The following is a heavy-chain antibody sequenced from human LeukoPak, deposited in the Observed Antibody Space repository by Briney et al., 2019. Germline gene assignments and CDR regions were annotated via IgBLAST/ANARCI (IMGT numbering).Heavy chain of an antibody. CDR2: TSTSSSTI. CDR3: ARGPAVADYFQYYLMDV. Sequence: PGGSLRLSCAASGFTFIDYSMNWVRQAPGKGLEWVSYTSTSSSTIYYADSVKGRFTISRDNAKNSLYLQMNSLRAEDTAVYYCARGPAVADYFQYYLMDVWGKGTTVTVSS. CDR1: GFTFIDYS. J-gene: IGHJ6*03. V-gene: IGHV3-48*01. D-gene: IGHD6-19*01.